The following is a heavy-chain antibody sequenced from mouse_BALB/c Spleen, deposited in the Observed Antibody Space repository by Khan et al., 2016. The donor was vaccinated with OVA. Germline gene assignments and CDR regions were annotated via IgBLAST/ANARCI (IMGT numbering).Heavy chain of an antibody. CDR3: WMLL. Sequence: VKLEESGGGLVQPGGSMKLSCVASGFTFSNYWMNWVRQSPVKGLEWVAEIRLKSDDYVTHYAESVKGTLTISRDDSKSSIELQMNNLRAEDTGIYYCWMLLWGQGTTLTVSS. J-gene: IGHJ2*01. V-gene: IGHV6-6*02. CDR2: IRLKSDDYVT. CDR1: GFTFSNYW.